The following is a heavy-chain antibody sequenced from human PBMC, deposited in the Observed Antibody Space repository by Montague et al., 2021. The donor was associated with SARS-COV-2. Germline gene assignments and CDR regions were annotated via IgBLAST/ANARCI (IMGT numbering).Heavy chain of an antibody. CDR3: ARGRRRYNWRDETSYYYGMDV. V-gene: IGHV4-34*01. Sequence: SETLSLTCAVYARSLSGYYWSWIRQPPGTGLDWTGEINHSGSTNSNPSLKSRVTISLDTSKNQFSLQLSSVTAADTAVYYCARGRRRYNWRDETSYYYGMDVWGQGTTVTVAS. J-gene: IGHJ6*02. CDR2: INHSGST. D-gene: IGHD1-20*01. CDR1: ARSLSGYY.